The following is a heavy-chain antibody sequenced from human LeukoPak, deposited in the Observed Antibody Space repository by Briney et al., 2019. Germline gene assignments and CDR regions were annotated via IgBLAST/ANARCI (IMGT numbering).Heavy chain of an antibody. V-gene: IGHV1-2*02. D-gene: IGHD6-13*01. CDR1: GYTFSGYH. Sequence: ASVKVSCKASGYTFSGYHVHWVRQAPGQGLEWMGWINPNSGGTNFAPKFHGRVSMTRDTSINTAYMELTSLRSDDTAVYYCARGKQQLASYWYFDLWGRGTLVTVSS. J-gene: IGHJ2*01. CDR2: INPNSGGT. CDR3: ARGKQQLASYWYFDL.